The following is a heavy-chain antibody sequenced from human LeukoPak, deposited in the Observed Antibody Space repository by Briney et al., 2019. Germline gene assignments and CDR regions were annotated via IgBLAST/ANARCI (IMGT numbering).Heavy chain of an antibody. V-gene: IGHV3-15*01. Sequence: GGSLRLSCAASGFTFSNAWMSWVRQAPGKGLEWVGRIKSKTDGGTTDYAAPVKGRFTISRDDSKNTLYLQMNSLKTEDTAVYYCTTGPIVGATGDDYFDYWGQGTLVTVSS. CDR1: GFTFSNAW. J-gene: IGHJ4*02. D-gene: IGHD1-26*01. CDR3: TTGPIVGATGDDYFDY. CDR2: IKSKTDGGTT.